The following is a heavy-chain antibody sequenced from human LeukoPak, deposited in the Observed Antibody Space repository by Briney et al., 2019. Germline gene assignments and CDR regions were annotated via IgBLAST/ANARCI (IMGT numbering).Heavy chain of an antibody. V-gene: IGHV1-2*02. CDR2: INPNSGGT. J-gene: IGHJ4*02. D-gene: IGHD6-13*01. Sequence: ASVKVSCKASGCTFTGYYIHWVRQAPGLGLEWMGWINPNSGGTNYAQKFQGRVTMTRDTSISTAYMELSRLRSDDTAMFYCARAGSSSRWVNDYWGQGTLVTVSS. CDR1: GCTFTGYY. CDR3: ARAGSSSRWVNDY.